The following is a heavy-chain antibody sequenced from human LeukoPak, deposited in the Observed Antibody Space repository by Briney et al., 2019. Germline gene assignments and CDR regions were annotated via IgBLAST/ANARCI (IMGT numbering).Heavy chain of an antibody. V-gene: IGHV1-69*05. J-gene: IGHJ4*02. Sequence: ASVKVSCKASGGTFSSYAISWVRQAPGQGLEWMGGIIPIFGTANYAQKFQGRVTITTDESTSTAYMELSSLRSEDTAVYYCARERIVPAAPQSAYYFDYWGQGTLVTVSS. CDR3: ARERIVPAAPQSAYYFDY. CDR1: GGTFSSYA. CDR2: IIPIFGTA. D-gene: IGHD2-2*01.